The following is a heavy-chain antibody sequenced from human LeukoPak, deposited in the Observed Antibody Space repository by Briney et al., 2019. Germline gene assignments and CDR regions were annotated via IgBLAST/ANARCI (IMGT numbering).Heavy chain of an antibody. Sequence: ASVKVSCRASGYTFTGYYMHWVRQAPGQGLEWMGWINPNSGGTNYAQKFQGRVTITTDESTSTAYMELSSLRSEDTAVYYCARARGGYGDFQHWGQGTLVTVSS. CDR2: INPNSGGT. CDR3: ARARGGYGDFQH. V-gene: IGHV1-2*02. D-gene: IGHD5-12*01. J-gene: IGHJ1*01. CDR1: GYTFTGYY.